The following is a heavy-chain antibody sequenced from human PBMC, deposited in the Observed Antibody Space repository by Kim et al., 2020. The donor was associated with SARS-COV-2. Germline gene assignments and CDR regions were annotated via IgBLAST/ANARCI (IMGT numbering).Heavy chain of an antibody. J-gene: IGHJ4*02. D-gene: IGHD5-12*01. CDR3: ARDGLGTDGYNFYDY. CDR1: GFTFSTYA. CDR2: ISNHGYSR. V-gene: IGHV3-64*01. Sequence: GGSLRLSCAASGFTFSTYAMHWVRQAPGKGLEYVSGISNHGYSRYYANSVKGRFIISRDNSKNTLYLQMGSLRAEDMAVYYCARDGLGTDGYNFYDYWGQGTLVAVPS.